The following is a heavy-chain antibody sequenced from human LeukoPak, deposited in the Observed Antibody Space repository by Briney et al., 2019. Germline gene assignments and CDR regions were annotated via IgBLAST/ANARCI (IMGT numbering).Heavy chain of an antibody. CDR2: TSPNTGYI. Sequence: ASVKVSCKTSGYTFTSYDMNWVRQAAGQGLEWMGWTSPNTGYIYYARKFQGRMTMATNTATRTVYMELSGLRSEDTAVYYCATSRYCSNGVCPFDYWGQGTLVTVSS. D-gene: IGHD2-8*01. CDR3: ATSRYCSNGVCPFDY. J-gene: IGHJ4*02. V-gene: IGHV1-8*01. CDR1: GYTFTSYD.